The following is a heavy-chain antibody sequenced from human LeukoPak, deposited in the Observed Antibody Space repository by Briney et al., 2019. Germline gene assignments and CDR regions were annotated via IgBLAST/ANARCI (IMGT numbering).Heavy chain of an antibody. J-gene: IGHJ6*02. CDR1: GGSISSGDYY. CDR2: IYYSGGT. CDR3: ARARGAYYYYGMDV. D-gene: IGHD3-10*01. Sequence: SETLSLTCTVSGGSISSGDYYWSWIRQPPGKGLEWIGYIYYSGGTYYNPSLKSRVTISVDTSKNQFSLKLSSVTAADTAVYYCARARGAYYYYGMDVWGQGTTVTVSS. V-gene: IGHV4-30-4*01.